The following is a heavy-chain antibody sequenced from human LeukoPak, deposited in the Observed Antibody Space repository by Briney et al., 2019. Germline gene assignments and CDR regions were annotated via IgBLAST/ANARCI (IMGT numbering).Heavy chain of an antibody. CDR1: GYTFTSYG. Sequence: GASVKVSCKASGYTFTSYGISWVRQAPGQGHEWMGWISAYNGNTNYAQKLQGRVTMTTDTSTSTAYMELRSLRSDDTAVYYCARDNDSRDPPHFDYWGQGTLVTVSS. CDR3: ARDNDSRDPPHFDY. V-gene: IGHV1-18*01. CDR2: ISAYNGNT. J-gene: IGHJ4*02. D-gene: IGHD3-16*01.